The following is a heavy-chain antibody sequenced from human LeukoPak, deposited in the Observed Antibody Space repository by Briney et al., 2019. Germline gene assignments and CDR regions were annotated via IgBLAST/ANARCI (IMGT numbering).Heavy chain of an antibody. CDR2: IKEDGSEE. CDR3: VRVEWYYDILTGQSHVYHFDY. D-gene: IGHD3-9*01. CDR1: GFTFSSYS. J-gene: IGHJ4*02. V-gene: IGHV3-7*04. Sequence: GGSLRLSCAASGFTFSSYSMNWVRQAPGKGLEWVANIKEDGSEEFYVDSVKGRFTISRENAKNSLYLQMNSLSAEDTAVYYCVRVEWYYDILTGQSHVYHFDYWGQGALVTVSS.